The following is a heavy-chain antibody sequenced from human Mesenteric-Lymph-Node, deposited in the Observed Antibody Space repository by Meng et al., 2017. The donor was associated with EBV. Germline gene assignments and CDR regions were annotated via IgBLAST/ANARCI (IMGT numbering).Heavy chain of an antibody. Sequence: QVQLGQSGAEVKKPGASDKVSCKASGSTFTAYYLHWVRQAPGQGLEWMGRINPNSGDINYAQKFQGRVTVTRDTSIGTAYMELSRLTSDDTAVYYCARALVGCSSTSCYLDPWGQGTLVTVSS. CDR1: GSTFTAYY. J-gene: IGHJ5*02. CDR2: INPNSGDI. CDR3: ARALVGCSSTSCYLDP. V-gene: IGHV1-2*06. D-gene: IGHD2-2*01.